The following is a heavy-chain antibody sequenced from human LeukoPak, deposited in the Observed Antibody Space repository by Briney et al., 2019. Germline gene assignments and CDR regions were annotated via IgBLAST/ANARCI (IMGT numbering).Heavy chain of an antibody. J-gene: IGHJ4*02. D-gene: IGHD1-26*01. CDR3: ARGSYLLHGLDY. V-gene: IGHV4-59*01. CDR1: GGSISSYY. CDR2: IYYSGST. Sequence: SETPSLTCTVSGGSISSYYWSWLRQPPGKGLEWIGYIYYSGSTNYNPSLKSRVTISVDTSKNQFSLKLSSVTAADTAVYYCARGSYLLHGLDYWGQGTLVTVSS.